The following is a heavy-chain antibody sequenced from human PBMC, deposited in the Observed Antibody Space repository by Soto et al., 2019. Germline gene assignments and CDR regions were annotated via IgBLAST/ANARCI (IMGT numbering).Heavy chain of an antibody. J-gene: IGHJ5*02. V-gene: IGHV4-31*03. CDR3: ARDRPSPDHYDFWSGSLEPWFDP. Sequence: PSETLSLTCTVSGGSIISGGYYWSWIRQRPGEGLEWIVYIYYIGSTYYNPSLKSRVTISVDTSKNQFSLKLSSVTAADTAVYYCARDRPSPDHYDFWSGSLEPWFDPWGQGTLVTVS. CDR1: GGSIISGGYY. CDR2: IYYIGST. D-gene: IGHD3-3*01.